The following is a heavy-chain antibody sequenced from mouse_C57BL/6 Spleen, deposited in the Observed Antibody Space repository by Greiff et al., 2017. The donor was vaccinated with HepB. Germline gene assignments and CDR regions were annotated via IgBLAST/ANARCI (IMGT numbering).Heavy chain of an antibody. D-gene: IGHD1-1*01. V-gene: IGHV6-3*01. CDR2: IRLKSDNYAT. Sequence: EVQLQQSGGGLVQPGGSIKLSCVASGFTFSNYWMNWVRQSPEKGLEWVAQIRLKSDNYATHYAESVKGRFTISRDDSKSSVYLQMNNLRAEDTGIYYCTGGYGSSYDFDYWGQGTTLTVSS. CDR3: TGGYGSSYDFDY. J-gene: IGHJ2*01. CDR1: GFTFSNYW.